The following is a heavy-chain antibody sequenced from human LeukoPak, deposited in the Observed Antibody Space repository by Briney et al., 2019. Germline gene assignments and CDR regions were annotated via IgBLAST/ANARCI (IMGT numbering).Heavy chain of an antibody. V-gene: IGHV1-69*06. D-gene: IGHD2-2*01. CDR1: GGTFSSYA. J-gene: IGHJ4*02. Sequence: GASVKVSCKASGGTFSSYAISWVRQAPGQGLEWMGGIIPIFGTANYAQKFQGRVTITADKSTSTAYMELSSLRSEDTAVYYCARGVVARQNLYPFDYWGQGTLVTVSS. CDR3: ARGVVARQNLYPFDY. CDR2: IIPIFGTA.